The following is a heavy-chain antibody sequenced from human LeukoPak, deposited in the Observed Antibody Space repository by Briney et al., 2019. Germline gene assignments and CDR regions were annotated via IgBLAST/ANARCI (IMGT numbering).Heavy chain of an antibody. J-gene: IGHJ4*02. Sequence: SVKVSCKASGGTFSSYAISWVRQAPGQGLEWMGGIIPIFGTANYAQKFQGRVTITTDESTSTAYMELSSLRSEDTAVYYCATRTSELCGGDCYGKYYFDYWGQGTLVTVSS. CDR1: GGTFSSYA. CDR3: ATRTSELCGGDCYGKYYFDY. CDR2: IIPIFGTA. V-gene: IGHV1-69*05. D-gene: IGHD2-21*01.